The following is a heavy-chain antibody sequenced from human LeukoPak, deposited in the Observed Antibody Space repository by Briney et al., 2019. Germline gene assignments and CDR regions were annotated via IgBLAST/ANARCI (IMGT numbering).Heavy chain of an antibody. Sequence: EPGGSLRLSCAASGFTMSHYGVSWVRQAPGKGLEWISGIRSAVETTHYADSVKGRFIISRDNSKNALSLQLNSLRPDDTALYYCAKHFCTGLDCSLFDSWGQGTLVTVSS. J-gene: IGHJ4*02. V-gene: IGHV3-23*01. CDR1: GFTMSHYG. D-gene: IGHD3/OR15-3a*01. CDR3: AKHFCTGLDCSLFDS. CDR2: IRSAVETT.